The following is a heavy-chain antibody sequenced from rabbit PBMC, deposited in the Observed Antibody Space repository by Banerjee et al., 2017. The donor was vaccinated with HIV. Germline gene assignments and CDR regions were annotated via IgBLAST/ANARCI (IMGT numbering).Heavy chain of an antibody. Sequence: WAKGRFTISKTSSTTVTLQMTSLTAADTATYFCARHATNGGAYANLWGQGTLVTVS. J-gene: IGHJ4*01. V-gene: IGHV1S40*01. CDR3: ARHATNGGAYANL. D-gene: IGHD6-1*01.